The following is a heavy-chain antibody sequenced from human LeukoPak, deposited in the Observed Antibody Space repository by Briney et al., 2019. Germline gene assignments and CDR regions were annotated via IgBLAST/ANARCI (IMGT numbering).Heavy chain of an antibody. CDR2: IDYSGNT. Sequence: PSETLSLTCTVSGGSISSSTYYWTWIRQPPGKGLEWIGNIDYSGNTKYNPSLNSRVTISVDTSKNHFSLKLSSVTAADTAVYYCARWYYDSSGYRYFDYWGQGTLVIVSS. CDR3: ARWYYDSSGYRYFDY. D-gene: IGHD3-22*01. J-gene: IGHJ4*02. V-gene: IGHV4-61*03. CDR1: GGSISSSTYY.